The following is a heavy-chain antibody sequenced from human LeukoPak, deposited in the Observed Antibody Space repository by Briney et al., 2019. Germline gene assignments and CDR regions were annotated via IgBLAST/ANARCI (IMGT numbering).Heavy chain of an antibody. V-gene: IGHV3-53*05. Sequence: GGSLRLSCAASGFTVSSNYMSWVRQAPGKGLEWVSVIYSGGSTYYADSVKGRFTISRDNSKNTVYLQMNSLRAEDTALYYCAKARGPGIAAAGLDYWGQGTLVTVSS. CDR2: IYSGGST. D-gene: IGHD6-13*01. J-gene: IGHJ4*02. CDR1: GFTVSSNY. CDR3: AKARGPGIAAAGLDY.